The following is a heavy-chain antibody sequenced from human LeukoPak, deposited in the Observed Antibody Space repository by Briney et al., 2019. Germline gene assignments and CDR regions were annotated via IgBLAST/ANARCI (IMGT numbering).Heavy chain of an antibody. CDR1: GGSISSYY. D-gene: IGHD2-21*01. CDR3: ARGSYSPVPSYMDV. J-gene: IGHJ6*03. CDR2: IQYSGST. Sequence: PSETLSLTCTVSGGSISSYYWSWIRQPPGKGLEWIGYIQYSGSTNYNPSLKSRVTISVDTSKNQFSLKLSSVTAADTAVYYCARGSYSPVPSYMDVWGKGTTVTVSS. V-gene: IGHV4-59*12.